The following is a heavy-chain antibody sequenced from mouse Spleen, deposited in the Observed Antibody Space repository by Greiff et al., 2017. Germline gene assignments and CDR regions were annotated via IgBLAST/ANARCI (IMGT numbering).Heavy chain of an antibody. V-gene: IGHV5-9-1*02. J-gene: IGHJ4*01. CDR3: TRDPGTGKGYAMDY. CDR2: ISSGGDYI. D-gene: IGHD4-1*01. CDR1: GFTFSSYA. Sequence: EVNLVESGEGLVKPGGSLKLSCAASGFTFSSYAMSWVRQTPEKRLEWVAYISSGGDYIYYADTVKGRFTISRDNARNTLYLQMSSLKSEDTAMYYCTRDPGTGKGYAMDYWGQGTSVTVSS.